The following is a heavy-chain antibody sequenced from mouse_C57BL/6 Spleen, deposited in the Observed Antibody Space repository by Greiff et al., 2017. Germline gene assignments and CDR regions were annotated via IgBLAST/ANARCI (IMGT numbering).Heavy chain of an antibody. CDR3: ARGNWGVDY. CDR2: ISSGSSTN. CDR1: GFTFSDYG. D-gene: IGHD4-1*01. V-gene: IGHV5-17*01. Sequence: EVMLVESGGGLVKPGGSLKLSCAASGFTFSDYGMHWVRQAPEKGVEWVAYISSGSSTNNYGDTVKGRFTISRNNAKNTLFLQMTSLGAEDTAMYYCARGNWGVDYWGQGTTLTVSS. J-gene: IGHJ2*01.